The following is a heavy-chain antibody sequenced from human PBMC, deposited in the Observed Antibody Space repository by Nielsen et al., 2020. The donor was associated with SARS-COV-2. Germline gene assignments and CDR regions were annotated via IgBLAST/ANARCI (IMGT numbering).Heavy chain of an antibody. Sequence: GGSLRLSCAASGFTFDDYAMHWVRQAPGKGLEWVSGISWNSGGIGYADSVKGRFTISRDNAKNSLYLQMNSLRAEDTALYYCAKAPNPLAAAGYYYFDYWGQGTLVTVSS. D-gene: IGHD6-13*01. CDR3: AKAPNPLAAAGYYYFDY. V-gene: IGHV3-9*01. CDR1: GFTFDDYA. CDR2: ISWNSGGI. J-gene: IGHJ4*02.